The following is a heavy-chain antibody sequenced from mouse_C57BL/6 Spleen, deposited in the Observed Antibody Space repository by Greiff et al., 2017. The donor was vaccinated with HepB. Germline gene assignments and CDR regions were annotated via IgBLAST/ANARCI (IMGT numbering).Heavy chain of an antibody. CDR1: GYTFTSYW. Sequence: VQLQQSGAELVRPGSSVKLSCKASGYTFTSYWMHWVKQRPLQGLEWIGNIDPSDSETHYNQTFKDKATLTVDKSSSPAYMQLSSLTSEDSAVYYCARGRGYGNFIFAYWGQGTLVTVSA. V-gene: IGHV1-52*01. J-gene: IGHJ3*01. CDR2: IDPSDSET. CDR3: ARGRGYGNFIFAY. D-gene: IGHD2-10*02.